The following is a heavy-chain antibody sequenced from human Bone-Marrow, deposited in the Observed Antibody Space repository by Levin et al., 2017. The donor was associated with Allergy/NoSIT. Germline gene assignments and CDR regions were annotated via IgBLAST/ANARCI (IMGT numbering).Heavy chain of an antibody. CDR3: ARYRVYSDSGSNFSWSDP. Sequence: GESLKISCAASGFTFSTYWMHWVRQAPGKGLVWVSRIQSNGKTNYADSVKGRFTISRDNAKNTLYLQMNSLTVEDTAVYYWARYRVYSDSGSNFSWSDPWGQGTLVTVSS. V-gene: IGHV3-74*01. J-gene: IGHJ5*02. CDR1: GFTFSTYW. CDR2: IQSNGKT. D-gene: IGHD3-10*01.